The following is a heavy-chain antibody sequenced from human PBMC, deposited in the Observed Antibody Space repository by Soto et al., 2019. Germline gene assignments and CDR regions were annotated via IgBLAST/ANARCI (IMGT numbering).Heavy chain of an antibody. D-gene: IGHD2-2*01. J-gene: IGHJ6*02. Sequence: QVRLVESGGGVVQPGRSLRLSCVASGFTFSDYGMHWVRHSPGKGLEWVAVISYHGNEYYSDSVKGRFTISRDNSEKTLYLQMNSLRAEDTDVYYCADLAVVVPSTPQDYMDVWGQGTAVTVSS. CDR2: ISYHGNE. V-gene: IGHV3-30*03. CDR3: ADLAVVVPSTPQDYMDV. CDR1: GFTFSDYG.